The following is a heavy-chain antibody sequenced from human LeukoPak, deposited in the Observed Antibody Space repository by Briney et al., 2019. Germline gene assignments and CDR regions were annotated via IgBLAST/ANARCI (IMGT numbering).Heavy chain of an antibody. V-gene: IGHV1-18*01. CDR1: GGTFSSYA. Sequence: GASVKVPCKASGGTFSSYAISWVRQAPGQGLEWMGWVSPYNGDTKYAQNHQGRVTMTTDTSTTTAHMELRSLTSDDTAVYYCAKAWDYGDRGEIDYWGQGTLVTVSS. D-gene: IGHD4-17*01. J-gene: IGHJ4*02. CDR3: AKAWDYGDRGEIDY. CDR2: VSPYNGDT.